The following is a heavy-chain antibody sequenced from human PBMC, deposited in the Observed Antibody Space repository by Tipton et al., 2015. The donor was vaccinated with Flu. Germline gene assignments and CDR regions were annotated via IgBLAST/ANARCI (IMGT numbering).Heavy chain of an antibody. V-gene: IGHV3-48*01. D-gene: IGHD5-18*01. J-gene: IGHJ6*02. CDR3: ARDHAPRYSYGYYYYGMDV. CDR1: GFTFSSYS. Sequence: SLRLSCAASGFTFSSYSMNWVRQAPGKGLEWVSYISSSSSTIYYADSVKSRFTISRDNAKNSLYLQMNSLRAEDTAVYYCARDHAPRYSYGYYYYGMDVWGQGTTVTVSS. CDR2: ISSSSSTI.